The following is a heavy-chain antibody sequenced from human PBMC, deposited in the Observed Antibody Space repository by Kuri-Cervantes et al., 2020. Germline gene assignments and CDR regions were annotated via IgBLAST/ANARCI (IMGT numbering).Heavy chain of an antibody. D-gene: IGHD3-10*01. CDR3: ARHRLEWGSGSRYYYGMDV. V-gene: IGHV4-39*01. CDR1: GGSISSGDYY. J-gene: IGHJ6*02. Sequence: ESLKISCTVSGGSISSGDYYWSWIRQPPGKGLEWIGSIYYSGSTYYNPSLKSRVTISVDTSKNQFSLKLSSVTAADTAVYYCARHRLEWGSGSRYYYGMDVWGQGTTVTVSS. CDR2: IYYSGST.